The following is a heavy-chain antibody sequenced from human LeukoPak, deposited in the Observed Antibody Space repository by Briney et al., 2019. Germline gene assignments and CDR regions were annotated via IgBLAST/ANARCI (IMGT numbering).Heavy chain of an antibody. CDR2: IIPIFGTA. D-gene: IGHD2-2*01. J-gene: IGHJ3*02. Sequence: SVKVSCKASGGTFSSYAISWVRQAPGQGLEWMGGIIPIFGTANYAQKFQGRVTITADKSTSTAYMELSSLRSEDTAVYYCAREGFRCGSTSCYFGAFDIWGQGTMVTVSS. CDR1: GGTFSSYA. V-gene: IGHV1-69*06. CDR3: AREGFRCGSTSCYFGAFDI.